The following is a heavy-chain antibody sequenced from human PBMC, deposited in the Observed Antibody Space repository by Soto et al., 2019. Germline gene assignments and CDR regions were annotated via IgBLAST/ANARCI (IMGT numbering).Heavy chain of an antibody. CDR1: GFSFSSYE. V-gene: IGHV3-48*03. Sequence: LRLSCAASGFSFSSYEMNYVRQAPGKGLEWVSYISSSGTTIYYAGSVKGRFTISRDNAKNSLYLQMNSLRAEDTAVYYCASMIFGVVNDYSYYGMDVWGQGTTVTVSS. CDR3: ASMIFGVVNDYSYYGMDV. D-gene: IGHD3-3*01. CDR2: ISSSGTTI. J-gene: IGHJ6*02.